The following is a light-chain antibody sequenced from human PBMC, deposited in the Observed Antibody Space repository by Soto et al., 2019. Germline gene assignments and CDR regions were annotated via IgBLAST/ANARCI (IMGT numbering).Light chain of an antibody. V-gene: IGLV1-51*01. Sequence: QSVLTQPPSVSAASGQKVTISCSGSSSNIENNDVSWYQQFPGTTPKLFIYDNNKRPSGIPARFSASKSGTSATLGITGLQTGDEADYYCGTWDSSLSAVVFGGGTKLTVL. CDR1: SSNIENND. CDR3: GTWDSSLSAVV. CDR2: DNN. J-gene: IGLJ2*01.